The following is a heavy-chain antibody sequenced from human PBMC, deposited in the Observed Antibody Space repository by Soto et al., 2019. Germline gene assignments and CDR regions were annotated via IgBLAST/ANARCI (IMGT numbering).Heavy chain of an antibody. CDR2: IYYSGST. CDR3: ARVFVDTAMVTYWFDP. Sequence: SETLSLTCTVSGGSISSYYWSWIRQPPGKGLEWIGYIYYSGSTNYNPSLKSRVTISVDTSKNQFSLKLSSVTAADTAVYYCARVFVDTAMVTYWFDPWGQGTLVTVSS. J-gene: IGHJ5*02. CDR1: GGSISSYY. D-gene: IGHD5-18*01. V-gene: IGHV4-59*01.